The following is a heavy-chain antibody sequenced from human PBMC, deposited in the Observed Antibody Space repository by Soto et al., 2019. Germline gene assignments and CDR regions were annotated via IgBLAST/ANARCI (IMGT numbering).Heavy chain of an antibody. J-gene: IGHJ6*02. V-gene: IGHV3-13*01. CDR3: ARAPGEYSYGLTQIYYGMDV. CDR1: GFTFSSYD. Sequence: GGSLRLSCAASGFTFSSYDMHWVRQATGKGLEWVSAIGTAGDTYYPGSVKGRFTISRENAKNSLYLQMNSLRAEDTAVYYCARAPGEYSYGLTQIYYGMDVWGQGTTVTVSS. CDR2: IGTAGDT. D-gene: IGHD5-18*01.